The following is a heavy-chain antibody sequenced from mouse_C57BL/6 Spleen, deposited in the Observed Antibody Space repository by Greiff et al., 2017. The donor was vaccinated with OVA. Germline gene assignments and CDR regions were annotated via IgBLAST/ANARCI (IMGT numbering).Heavy chain of an antibody. CDR2: IDPENGDT. CDR3: TTNYSNYY. D-gene: IGHD2-5*01. Sequence: EVQLVESGAELVRPGASVKLSCTASGFNIKDDYMHWVKQRPEQGLEWIGWIDPENGDTEYASKFQGKATITADTSSNTAYLQLSSLTSEDTAVYYCTTNYSNYYWGQGTTLTVSS. V-gene: IGHV14-4*01. CDR1: GFNIKDDY. J-gene: IGHJ2*01.